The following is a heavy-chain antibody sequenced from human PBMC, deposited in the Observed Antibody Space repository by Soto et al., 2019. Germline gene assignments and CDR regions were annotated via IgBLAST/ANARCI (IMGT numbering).Heavy chain of an antibody. D-gene: IGHD1-26*01. CDR1: GFTFSGSA. CDR2: IRSKANSYAT. V-gene: IGHV3-73*02. Sequence: EVQLVESGGGLVQPGGSLKLSCAASGFTFSGSAMHWVRQASGKGLEWVGRIRSKANSYATAYAASVKGRFTISRDDSKNTAYLQMNSLRAEDTAVYYCARDQSDSGSYFGLFDYWGQGTLVTVSS. J-gene: IGHJ4*02. CDR3: ARDQSDSGSYFGLFDY.